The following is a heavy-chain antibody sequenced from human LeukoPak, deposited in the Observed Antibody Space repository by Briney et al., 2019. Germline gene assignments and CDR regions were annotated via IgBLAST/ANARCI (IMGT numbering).Heavy chain of an antibody. V-gene: IGHV4-34*01. CDR1: GGSFSGYY. CDR3: ARIPGYSSGWYRKPIDYYFDY. CDR2: INHSGST. J-gene: IGHJ4*02. D-gene: IGHD6-19*01. Sequence: SETLSLTCAVYGGSFSGYYWSWIRQPPGKGLEWIGEINHSGSTNYNPSLKSRVTISVDTSKNQFSLKLSSVTAADTAVYYCARIPGYSSGWYRKPIDYYFDYWGQGTLVTVSS.